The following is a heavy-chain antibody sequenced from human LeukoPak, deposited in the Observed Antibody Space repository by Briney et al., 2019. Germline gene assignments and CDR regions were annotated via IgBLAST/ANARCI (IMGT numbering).Heavy chain of an antibody. CDR1: GFTFSTYE. V-gene: IGHV3-48*03. J-gene: IGHJ3*02. CDR3: AGEGPQYCSGGRCHGDAFDI. Sequence: GGSLTLSCAASGFTFSTYEMDWVRQAQGKGLEWVSYISSSLSTIYYADSVKGRFTISRDNAKNSLYLQLNSLRAEDTAVYYCAGEGPQYCSGGRCHGDAFDIWGQGTMVTVSS. CDR2: ISSSLSTI. D-gene: IGHD2-15*01.